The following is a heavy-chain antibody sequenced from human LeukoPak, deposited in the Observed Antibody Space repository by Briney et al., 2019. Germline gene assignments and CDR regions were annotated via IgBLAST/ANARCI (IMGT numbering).Heavy chain of an antibody. CDR1: GYTFTSYD. J-gene: IGHJ4*02. V-gene: IGHV1-8*01. D-gene: IGHD3-10*01. CDR2: MNPNSGNA. Sequence: ASVKVSCKASGYTFTSYDISWVRQATGQGLEWMGWMNPNSGNAGYAQRFQGRVTMTRNNSISTAYMELTSLRSEDTAVYYCGRPLQRGSWTQRALDYWGQGNLVTVSS. CDR3: GRPLQRGSWTQRALDY.